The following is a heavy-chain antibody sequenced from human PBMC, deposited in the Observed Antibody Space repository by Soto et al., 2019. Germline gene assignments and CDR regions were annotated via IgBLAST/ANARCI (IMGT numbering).Heavy chain of an antibody. V-gene: IGHV1-2*04. CDR2: INPNSGGT. J-gene: IGHJ6*03. D-gene: IGHD2-15*01. Sequence: GASVKVSCKASGYTFTGYYMHWVRQAPGQGLEWMGWINPNSGGTNYAQKLQGWVTMTRDTSITTAYMELRRLRSDDTAVYYCARALYCSGASCFSYYYHYMDVWGKGTTVTVSS. CDR3: ARALYCSGASCFSYYYHYMDV. CDR1: GYTFTGYY.